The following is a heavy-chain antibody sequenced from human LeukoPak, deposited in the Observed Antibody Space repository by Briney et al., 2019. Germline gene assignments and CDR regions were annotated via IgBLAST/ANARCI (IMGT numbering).Heavy chain of an antibody. CDR3: ARGYFPYMDV. CDR1: GDSISSYY. CDR2: IYYSGST. J-gene: IGHJ6*03. Sequence: TSETLSLTCTVSGDSISSYYWSWIRQPPGRGLEWIGHIYYSGSTNYNPSLKSRVTISIDTSKNQFSLKLSSVTAADTAVYYCARGYFPYMDVWGKGTTVTASS. D-gene: IGHD1-1*01. V-gene: IGHV4-59*01.